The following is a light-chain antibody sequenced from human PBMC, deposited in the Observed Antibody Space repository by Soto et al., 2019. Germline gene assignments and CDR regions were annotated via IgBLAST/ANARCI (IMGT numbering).Light chain of an antibody. CDR1: QTISTY. J-gene: IGKJ1*01. CDR3: QQSYGMPWT. V-gene: IGKV1-39*01. CDR2: ASS. Sequence: IQMTQSPSSLSASVGDRVTITCRASQTISTYLNWYQQKPGKAPKLLIYASSSLQSGVPSRFSGSGSGTDFNLTITSLQPEDFANYICQQSYGMPWTFGQGTKVEV.